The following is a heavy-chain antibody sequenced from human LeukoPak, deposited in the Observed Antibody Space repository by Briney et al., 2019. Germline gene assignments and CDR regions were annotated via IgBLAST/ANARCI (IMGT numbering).Heavy chain of an antibody. Sequence: ASVKVSCKASGYTFTDYYMYWVRQAPGQGLEWMGWINANSGETNYAQKFQGRVTMTRDTSISTAYMELSRLNSDDTAVYYCATGVDMIWFALQSWGQGTLVSVSS. V-gene: IGHV1-2*02. CDR2: INANSGET. D-gene: IGHD3-10*01. J-gene: IGHJ5*02. CDR1: GYTFTDYY. CDR3: ATGVDMIWFALQS.